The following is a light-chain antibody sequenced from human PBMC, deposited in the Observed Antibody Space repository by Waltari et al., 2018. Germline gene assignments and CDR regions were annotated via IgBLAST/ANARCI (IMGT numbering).Light chain of an antibody. CDR2: DVT. Sequence: QSALAQPASVPGSPGQSIPIPCTGTSSDVGAYNYVSWYQQLPGKAPKLIIYDVTDRPSGVSKRFSGSKSGNTASLTISGLQADDEADYYCSSYTATATWVFGGGTKLTVL. V-gene: IGLV2-14*03. CDR1: SSDVGAYNY. J-gene: IGLJ3*02. CDR3: SSYTATATWV.